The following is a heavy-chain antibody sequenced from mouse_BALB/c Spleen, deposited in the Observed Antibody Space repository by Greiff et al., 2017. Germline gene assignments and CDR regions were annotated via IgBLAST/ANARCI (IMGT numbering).Heavy chain of an antibody. J-gene: IGHJ3*01. V-gene: IGHV1S81*02. CDR2: INPSNGGT. CDR1: GYTFTSYY. Sequence: QVQLQQSGAELVKPGASVKLSCKASGYTFTSYYMYWVKQRPGQGLEWIGEINPSNGGTNFNEKFKSKATLTVDKSSSTAYMQLSSLTSEDSAVYYCTREGGLRRGPWFAYWGQGTLDTVSA. CDR3: TREGGLRRGPWFAY. D-gene: IGHD2-4*01.